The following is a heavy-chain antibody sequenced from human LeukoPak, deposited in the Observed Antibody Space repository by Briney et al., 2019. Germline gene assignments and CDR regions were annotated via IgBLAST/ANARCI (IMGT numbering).Heavy chain of an antibody. V-gene: IGHV1-46*04. J-gene: IGHJ6*02. D-gene: IGHD2-2*02. CDR2: INPSGGST. CDR3: ARDQTDCSTTSCYKFHYGLDV. CDR1: GYPFSAHF. Sequence: ASVKVSCKASGYPFSAHFLNWVRQAPGQGLEWMGMINPSGGSTSYAQKLQGRVTMTRDTSTSTVYMELSSLRSEDTAVYYCARDQTDCSTTSCYKFHYGLDVWGQGTTVTVSS.